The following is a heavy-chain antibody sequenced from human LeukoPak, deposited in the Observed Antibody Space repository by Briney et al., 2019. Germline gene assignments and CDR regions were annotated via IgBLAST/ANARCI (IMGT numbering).Heavy chain of an antibody. CDR2: ISWNSGSI. CDR1: GSTFDDYA. D-gene: IGHD2-21*02. J-gene: IGHJ4*02. V-gene: IGHV3-9*01. CDR3: AKAPCGGDCYFLDY. Sequence: GGSLRLSCAASGSTFDDYAMHWVRQAPGKGLEWVSGISWNSGSIGYADSVKGRFTISRDNAKHSLYLPKNSLRAEDTALYYCAKAPCGGDCYFLDYWGQGPLVTVSS.